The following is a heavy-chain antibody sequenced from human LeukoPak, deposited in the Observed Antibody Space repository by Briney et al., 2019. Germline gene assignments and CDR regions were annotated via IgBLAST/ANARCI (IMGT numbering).Heavy chain of an antibody. CDR2: IYYSGSI. D-gene: IGHD3-10*01. V-gene: IGHV4-59*08. Sequence: SETLSLTCTVAGGSISSYYWSWVRQPPGKGLEGVGYIYYSGSIKYNPSLKSRVTISVDTSKNQFSLKLSSVTAADTAVYYCARQAHYLDAFDIWGQGTMVSVSS. CDR3: ARQAHYLDAFDI. J-gene: IGHJ3*02. CDR1: GGSISSYY.